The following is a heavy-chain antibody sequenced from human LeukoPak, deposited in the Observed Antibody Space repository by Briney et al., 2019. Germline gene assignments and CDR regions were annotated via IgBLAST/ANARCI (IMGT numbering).Heavy chain of an antibody. D-gene: IGHD2-8*01. Sequence: PGGSLRLSCAASGFTFNNAWMGWVRQAPGKGLEWVGRIKSKTDGGTTDYAAPVKGRFTIPRDDSKNTLYLQMNSLKTEDTAVYYCSTGPGYCTNGICYPAYWGQGTLVTVSS. CDR3: STGPGYCTNGICYPAY. CDR2: IKSKTDGGTT. J-gene: IGHJ4*02. V-gene: IGHV3-15*01. CDR1: GFTFNNAW.